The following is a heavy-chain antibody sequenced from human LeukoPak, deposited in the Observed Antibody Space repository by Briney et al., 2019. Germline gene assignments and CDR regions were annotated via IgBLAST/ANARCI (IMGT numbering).Heavy chain of an antibody. J-gene: IGHJ4*02. CDR2: IYAGDFDT. V-gene: IGHV5-51*01. Sequence: NTGEPLKISCKGSGYPFTSYWIGGVGTMPGKGLEWMGFIYAGDFDTRHSPSLQGQVTISADKSISTAYLQWSSLKASDTAMYYCARSSPHCSSTSCPFDYWGQGTLVTVSS. CDR1: GYPFTSYW. D-gene: IGHD2-2*01. CDR3: ARSSPHCSSTSCPFDY.